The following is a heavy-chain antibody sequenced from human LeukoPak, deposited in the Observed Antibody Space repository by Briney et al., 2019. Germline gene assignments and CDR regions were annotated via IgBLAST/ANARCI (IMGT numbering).Heavy chain of an antibody. CDR2: IYYSGST. D-gene: IGHD6-13*01. J-gene: IGHJ5*02. V-gene: IGHV4-59*01. CDR3: ARVHWGSSWYWFDP. Sequence: PSETLSLTCTVSGGSISSYYWSWIRQPPGKGLEWIGYIYYSGSTNYNPSLKSRVTISVGTSKNQFSLKLSSVTAADTAVYYCARVHWGSSWYWFDPWGQGTLVTVSS. CDR1: GGSISSYY.